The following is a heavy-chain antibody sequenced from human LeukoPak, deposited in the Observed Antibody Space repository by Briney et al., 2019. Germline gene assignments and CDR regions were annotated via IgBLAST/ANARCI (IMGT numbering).Heavy chain of an antibody. Sequence: GGSLRLSCAASGFSFSDYYMTWIRQAPGKVLEWVSYISSSTGYTNYAASVKGRFTISRDNAKNSLYLQMNSLRAEDTAVYYCVRGILTGYYTDHWGQGTLVTVSS. CDR2: ISSSTGYT. V-gene: IGHV3-11*03. CDR3: VRGILTGYYTDH. CDR1: GFSFSDYY. D-gene: IGHD3-9*01. J-gene: IGHJ5*02.